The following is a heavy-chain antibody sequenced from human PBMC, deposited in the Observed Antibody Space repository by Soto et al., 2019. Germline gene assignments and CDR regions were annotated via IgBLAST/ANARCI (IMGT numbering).Heavy chain of an antibody. CDR3: ARGEGRLVGTWFDP. D-gene: IGHD5-12*01. CDR2: INHSGST. J-gene: IGHJ5*02. Sequence: SETLSLTCDVYGGSFSRYYWNWIRQPPGKGLEWLGEINHSGSTNYNPSLESRVTISLDTSKTQFSLKLTSVTAADTAVYYCARGEGRLVGTWFDPWGQGTPVTVSS. V-gene: IGHV4-34*01. CDR1: GGSFSRYY.